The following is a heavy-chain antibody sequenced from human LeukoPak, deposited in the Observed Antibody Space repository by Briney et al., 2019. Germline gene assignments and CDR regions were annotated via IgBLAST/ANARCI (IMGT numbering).Heavy chain of an antibody. D-gene: IGHD1-14*01. J-gene: IGHJ4*02. CDR2: ISGGGGTA. V-gene: IGHV3-23*01. CDR1: GFTFTNYA. CDR3: ARRNDYGDY. Sequence: GGSLRLSCAASGFTFTNYALSWVRQAPGKGLEWVSAISGGGGTAYYADSVKGRFTISRDNAKNSLYLQMNSLRAEDTALYHCARRNDYGDYWGQGTLVTVSS.